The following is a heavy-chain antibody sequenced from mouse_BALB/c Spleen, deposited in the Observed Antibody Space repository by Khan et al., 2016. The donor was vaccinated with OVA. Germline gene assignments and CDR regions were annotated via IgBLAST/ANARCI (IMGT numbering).Heavy chain of an antibody. V-gene: IGHV1S135*01. Sequence: VQLKQSGPELMRPGASVKISCKASGYSFTTYYIHWVKQSHGKSLEWIGYIDPFNGVTSYNQKFKGKATLTVDKSSSTAYMHLSSLTSEDSAVYYCARHGYVAWFAYWGQVTLITVSA. J-gene: IGHJ3*01. CDR3: ARHGYVAWFAY. CDR1: GYSFTTYY. D-gene: IGHD2-2*01. CDR2: IDPFNGVT.